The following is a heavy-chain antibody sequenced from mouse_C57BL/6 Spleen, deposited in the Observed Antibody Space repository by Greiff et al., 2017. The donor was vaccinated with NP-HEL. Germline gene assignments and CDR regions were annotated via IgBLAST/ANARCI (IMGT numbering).Heavy chain of an antibody. D-gene: IGHD2-4*01. CDR3: ARGGYDYVYYAMDY. Sequence: QVQLQQPGAELVKPGASVKMSCKASGYTFTSYWITWVKQRPGQGLEWIGDIYPGSGSTNYNEKFKSKATLTVDTSSSTAYMKLSSLTSEDSAVYYCARGGYDYVYYAMDYWGQGTSVTVSS. CDR2: IYPGSGST. J-gene: IGHJ4*01. V-gene: IGHV1-55*01. CDR1: GYTFTSYW.